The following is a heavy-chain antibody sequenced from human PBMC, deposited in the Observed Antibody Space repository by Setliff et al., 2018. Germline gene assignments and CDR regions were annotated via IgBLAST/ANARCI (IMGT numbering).Heavy chain of an antibody. CDR1: GDPFNAYG. V-gene: IGHV1-69*10. D-gene: IGHD4-17*01. Sequence: SVKVSCKASGDPFNAYGVSWVRQAPGQGLEWMGAIIPVLGMTDYVQKFQGRLTITADQSTTTVYMELSSLRFDDTALYYCARGPSPTVTPSRLIYFYHMDVWGTGTTVTVSS. CDR2: IIPVLGMT. J-gene: IGHJ6*03. CDR3: ARGPSPTVTPSRLIYFYHMDV.